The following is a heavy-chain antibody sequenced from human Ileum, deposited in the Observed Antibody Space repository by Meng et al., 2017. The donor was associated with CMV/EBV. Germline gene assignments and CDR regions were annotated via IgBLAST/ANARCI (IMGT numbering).Heavy chain of an antibody. CDR2: TSAHNDNT. CDR3: ARGVGMDQSYLFDY. J-gene: IGHJ4*01. V-gene: IGHV1-18*01. CDR1: DYPFTSYA. D-gene: IGHD1-14*01. Sequence: PLVSSPPEEQTPPAAVKCTCKSSDYPFTSYAITWVRQAPGQGLSWMEWTSAHNDNTNNANKIQGRVTMTTDTSTSTAYMEVRSLSSDDTAVYYCARGVGMDQSYLFDYWGQGTLVTVSS.